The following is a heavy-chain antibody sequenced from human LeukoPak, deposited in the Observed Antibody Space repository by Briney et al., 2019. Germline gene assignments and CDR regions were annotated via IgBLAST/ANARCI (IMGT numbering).Heavy chain of an antibody. CDR2: ISPYTGNT. CDR1: GYTFASYG. Sequence: ASVKVSCKASGYTFASYGISSVRQAPGQGLEWMGSISPYTGNTKYAERLQDRVSMTTDTSTRTAYMELRSLSSDDTAVFYCARDQYDSVWGSYRPYFDLWGQGTLVTVSS. J-gene: IGHJ4*02. V-gene: IGHV1-18*01. CDR3: ARDQYDSVWGSYRPYFDL. D-gene: IGHD3-16*02.